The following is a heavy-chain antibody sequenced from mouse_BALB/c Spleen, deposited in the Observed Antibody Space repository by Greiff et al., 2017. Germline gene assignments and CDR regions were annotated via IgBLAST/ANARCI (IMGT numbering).Heavy chain of an antibody. CDR3: AEGDDSMIRSMDY. CDR1: GYSITSDYA. D-gene: IGHD2-3*01. Sequence: EVQLQESGPGLVKPSQSLSLTCTVTGYSITSDYAWNWIRQFPGNKLEWMGYISYSGSTSYNPSLKSRISITRDTSKNQFFLQLNSVTTEDTATYYCAEGDDSMIRSMDYWGQGTSVTVSS. V-gene: IGHV3-2*02. J-gene: IGHJ4*01. CDR2: ISYSGST.